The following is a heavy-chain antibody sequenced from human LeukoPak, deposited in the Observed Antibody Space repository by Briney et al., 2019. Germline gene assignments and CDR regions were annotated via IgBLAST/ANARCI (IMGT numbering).Heavy chain of an antibody. Sequence: GGSLRLSCAASGFTFRNHAMNWVRQAPGKGLEWVSSISGSSSDIYYADSVKGRFTISRDNAKNSLYLQMDSLRAEDTAVYYCARRGYYDSSGYDYWGQGTLVTVSS. V-gene: IGHV3-21*01. J-gene: IGHJ4*02. CDR3: ARRGYYDSSGYDY. CDR1: GFTFRNHA. CDR2: ISGSSSDI. D-gene: IGHD3-22*01.